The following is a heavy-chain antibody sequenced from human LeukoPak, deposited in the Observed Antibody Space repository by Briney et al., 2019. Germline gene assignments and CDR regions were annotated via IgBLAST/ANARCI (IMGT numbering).Heavy chain of an antibody. V-gene: IGHV3-13*04. CDR2: IGTAGDT. CDR3: ARGRGWGTFDI. CDR1: GFTFSSYD. Sequence: GGSLRLSCAASGFTFSSYDMHGVRQGTGKGLEWVSAIGTAGDTYYPGSVKGGFTTSRENAKNYLYLQMNSLRVGDTAVYYCARGRGWGTFDIWGQGTMVTVSS. J-gene: IGHJ3*02. D-gene: IGHD3-10*01.